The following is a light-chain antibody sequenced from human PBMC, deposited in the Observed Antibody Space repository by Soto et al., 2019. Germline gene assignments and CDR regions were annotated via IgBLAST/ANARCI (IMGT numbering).Light chain of an antibody. CDR2: DAS. V-gene: IGKV3-11*01. CDR3: RQRTDRPPWT. J-gene: IGKJ1*01. Sequence: EIVLTQSPATLSLSPGERATLSCRASQSIGIAIAWYHHKTGQAPRLLIFDASQRATGCTARFRGSRAGTAFFISIISLEPAEDAVYYCRQRTDRPPWTFGQGTKVESK. CDR1: QSIGIA.